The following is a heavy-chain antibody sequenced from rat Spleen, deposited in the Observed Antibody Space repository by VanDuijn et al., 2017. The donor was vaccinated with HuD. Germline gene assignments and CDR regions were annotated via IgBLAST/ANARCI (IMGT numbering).Heavy chain of an antibody. D-gene: IGHD1-2*01. CDR3: TRDNVYRSYHYFDY. J-gene: IGHJ2*01. CDR2: VLHTGGNT. V-gene: IGHV5-31*01. CDR1: GFTFNNYW. Sequence: EVQLVESGGGLAQPGNSLKLSCVASGFTFNNYWMTWIRQAPGKGLEWVAFVLHTGGNTYYPDSVKGRFTISRDNAKSTLYLQMDSLRSEDTATYYCTRDNVYRSYHYFDYWGQGVMVTVSS.